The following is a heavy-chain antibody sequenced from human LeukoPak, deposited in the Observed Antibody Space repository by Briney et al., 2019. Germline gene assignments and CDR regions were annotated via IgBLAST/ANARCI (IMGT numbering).Heavy chain of an antibody. J-gene: IGHJ5*02. V-gene: IGHV4-34*01. CDR3: ARARGNWFDP. CDR2: INHSGST. CDR1: GGSFSGYY. Sequence: SETLSLTCAVYGGSFSGYYWSWIRQPPGKGLEWIGEINHSGSTNYNPSLKSRVTISVDTSKNQFSLKLSSVTAADTAVYYCARARGNWFDPWGQGTLVTVSS.